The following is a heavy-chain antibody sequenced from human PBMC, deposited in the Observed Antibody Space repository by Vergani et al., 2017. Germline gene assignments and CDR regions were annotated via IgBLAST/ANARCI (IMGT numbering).Heavy chain of an antibody. Sequence: EVQLVESGGGLVQPGRSLRLSCTASGFTFGDYAMSWVRQAPGKGLEWVGFIRSKAYGGTTEYAASVKGRFTISRDDSKSIAYLQMNSLKTEDTAVYYCTRVVHAFDIWGQGTMVTVSS. CDR1: GFTFGDYA. CDR2: IRSKAYGGTT. V-gene: IGHV3-49*04. J-gene: IGHJ3*02. CDR3: TRVVHAFDI.